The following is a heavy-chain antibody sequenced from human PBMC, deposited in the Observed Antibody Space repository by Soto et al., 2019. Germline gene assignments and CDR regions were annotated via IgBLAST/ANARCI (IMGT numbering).Heavy chain of an antibody. V-gene: IGHV1-3*01. J-gene: IGHJ4*02. CDR3: AREGYCSSTSCFDY. CDR2: IIAGNGNT. CDR1: GYTFTNYA. D-gene: IGHD2-2*01. Sequence: QVQLVQSGAEVKKVGASVKVSCKASGYTFTNYAMHWVRQAPGQRLEWMGWIIAGNGNTKYSQKFQGRVTITRDTSASTAYMELRSLRSADTAVYYCAREGYCSSTSCFDYWGQGTLVTVSS.